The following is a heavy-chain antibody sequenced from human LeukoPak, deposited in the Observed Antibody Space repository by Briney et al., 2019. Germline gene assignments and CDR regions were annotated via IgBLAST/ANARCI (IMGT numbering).Heavy chain of an antibody. J-gene: IGHJ4*02. CDR2: IYYRGSA. V-gene: IGHV4-39*01. CDR1: GGSIGSTSYY. D-gene: IGHD3-22*01. Sequence: SETLSLTCTVSGGSIGSTSYYWGWIRQPPGKGLEWIGSIYYRGSAYYKPSLTSRVTISVDTSKNRFSLKLSSVTAADTAVYYCARHNYYGSGGTLDYWGQGTLVTVSS. CDR3: ARHNYYGSGGTLDY.